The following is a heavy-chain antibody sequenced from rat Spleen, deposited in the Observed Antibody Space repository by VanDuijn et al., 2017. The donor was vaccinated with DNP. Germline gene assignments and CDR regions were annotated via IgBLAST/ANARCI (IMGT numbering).Heavy chain of an antibody. CDR3: ARQGTGTTRHYFAN. J-gene: IGHJ2*01. V-gene: IGHV5-7*01. Sequence: EVQLVESGGGLVQPGRSMKLSCVASGFTFSNYDMAWVRQAPKKGLDWVATISYDGSTTYYRDSVKGRFTISRDNAKNTLFLQRDSLKSEDTATYYCARQGTGTTRHYFANWGQGVMVTVSS. CDR1: GFTFSNYD. CDR2: ISYDGSTT. D-gene: IGHD4-1*01.